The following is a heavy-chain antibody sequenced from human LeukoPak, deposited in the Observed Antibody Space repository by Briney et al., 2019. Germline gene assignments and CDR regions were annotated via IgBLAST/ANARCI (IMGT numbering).Heavy chain of an antibody. J-gene: IGHJ4*02. D-gene: IGHD6-19*01. Sequence: SLRLSCAAPGFTFSTYVMHWVRHAPGKGLEWVSVISYDENKYYANSVKGRFTITRDNSKNTLYLQMNGLRTEDTAVYYCAKVPGSGWYSFDYWGQGTLVTVSS. V-gene: IGHV3-30*18. CDR3: AKVPGSGWYSFDY. CDR2: ISYDENK. CDR1: GFTFSTYV.